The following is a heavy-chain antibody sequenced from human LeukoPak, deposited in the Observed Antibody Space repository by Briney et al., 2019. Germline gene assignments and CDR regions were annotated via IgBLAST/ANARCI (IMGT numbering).Heavy chain of an antibody. CDR3: ARENWYSDY. CDR2: VNPDSGGT. D-gene: IGHD1-1*01. CDR1: GYTFTHYR. Sequence: ASVKVSCKASGYTFTHYRLHWVRQAHGQGLEWMGWVNPDSGGTNYQQNFQGRVTMTSDTSISTVYLELSRLRSDDTAVYYCARENWYSDYWGQGTLVTVSS. V-gene: IGHV1-2*02. J-gene: IGHJ4*02.